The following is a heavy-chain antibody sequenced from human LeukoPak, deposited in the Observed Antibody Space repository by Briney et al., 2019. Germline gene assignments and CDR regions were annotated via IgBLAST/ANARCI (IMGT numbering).Heavy chain of an antibody. CDR3: AKDPGSSNWSSLDY. CDR2: IRYDGSNT. Sequence: AGGSLRLSCTASGFTFSSYGMHWVRQAPGKGLEGVAFIRYDGSNTYYADSVKGRFTISRDNSKNTLYLQMNSLRAEDTAVYYCAKDPGSSNWSSLDYWGQGNLVTVSS. J-gene: IGHJ4*02. CDR1: GFTFSSYG. D-gene: IGHD6-13*01. V-gene: IGHV3-30*02.